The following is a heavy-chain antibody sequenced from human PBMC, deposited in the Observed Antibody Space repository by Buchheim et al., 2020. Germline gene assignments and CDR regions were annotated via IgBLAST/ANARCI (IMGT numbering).Heavy chain of an antibody. J-gene: IGHJ6*02. V-gene: IGHV3-33*06. CDR2: IWYDGSNK. D-gene: IGHD4-17*01. Sequence: QVQLVESGGGVVQPGRSLRLSCAASGFTFSSYGMHWVRQAPGKGLEWVAVIWYDGSNKYYADSVKGRFTISRDNSKNTLYLQMNSLRAEDTAVYYCAKEVQVTTLYYYYGMDVWGQGTT. CDR3: AKEVQVTTLYYYYGMDV. CDR1: GFTFSSYG.